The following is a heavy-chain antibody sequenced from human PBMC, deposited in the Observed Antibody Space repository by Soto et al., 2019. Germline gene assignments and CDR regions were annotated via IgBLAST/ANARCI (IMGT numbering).Heavy chain of an antibody. D-gene: IGHD1-26*01. CDR3: ANPEGGAWDLKGVRYFEC. J-gene: IGHJ2*01. Sequence: EVQLLESGGGLVQPGGSLRLSCTASGFGFSNYAMSWVRQAPGKGLEWVSAISNTGGSTYYADCVKGRFTISRDNSRNTLYLQMGSLRVEDTAVYYCANPEGGAWDLKGVRYFECWGRGALVNVSS. V-gene: IGHV3-23*01. CDR1: GFGFSNYA. CDR2: ISNTGGST.